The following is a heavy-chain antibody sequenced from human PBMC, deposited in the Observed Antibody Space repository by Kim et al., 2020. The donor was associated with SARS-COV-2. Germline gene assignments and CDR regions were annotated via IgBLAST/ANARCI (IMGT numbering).Heavy chain of an antibody. J-gene: IGHJ3*02. D-gene: IGHD1-20*01. V-gene: IGHV3-23*01. CDR3: TKDGGITETKDSFDI. Sequence: AESGKGGFTISRDNTKDTLYLQMNSLRAEDTAVYYCTKDGGITETKDSFDIWGQGTMVTVSS.